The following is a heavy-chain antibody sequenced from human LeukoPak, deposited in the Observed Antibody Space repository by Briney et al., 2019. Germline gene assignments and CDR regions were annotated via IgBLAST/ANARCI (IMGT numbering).Heavy chain of an antibody. Sequence: GGSLRLSCAVSGFTFSSYGMHWVRQAPGKGLEWVAVISYDGDNQYYADSVKGRFTISRDNSKDTLYLQMNSLRVEDTAVYYCAKGHGLSGLRRYYFDYWGQGTLVTVSS. CDR3: AKGHGLSGLRRYYFDY. CDR1: GFTFSSYG. CDR2: ISYDGDNQ. V-gene: IGHV3-30*18. J-gene: IGHJ4*02. D-gene: IGHD3-10*01.